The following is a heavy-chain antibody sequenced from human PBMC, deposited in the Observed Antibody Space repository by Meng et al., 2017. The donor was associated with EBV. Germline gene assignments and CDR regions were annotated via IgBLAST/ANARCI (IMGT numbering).Heavy chain of an antibody. J-gene: IGHJ4*02. CDR2: IRSKAKSYAT. V-gene: IGHV3-73*02. D-gene: IGHD2-2*01. CDR1: GCTFSGSA. Sequence: EVELGGSGGGVVPPVGSLKLSCAASGCTFSGSAMHWVRQASGKGLEWVGRIRSKAKSYATAYAASVKGRFTISRDDSKNTAYLQMNSLKTEDTAVYYCTRMSSPLDYWGQGTLVTVSS. CDR3: TRMSSPLDY.